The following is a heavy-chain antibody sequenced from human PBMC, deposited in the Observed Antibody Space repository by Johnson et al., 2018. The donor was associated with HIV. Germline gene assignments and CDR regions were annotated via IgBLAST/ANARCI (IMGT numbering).Heavy chain of an antibody. CDR3: EKDEEGYGSGGSCYANAFDI. Sequence: QVQLVESGGGVVQPGGSLRLSCAASGFTFSSYGMHWVRQAPGKVLEWVAFIRYDGSNKYYADSVKGRFTISRDNSKKPLYLQMNSLGAEDTGVYYCEKDEEGYGSGGSCYANAFDIWGQGTMVTVSS. CDR1: GFTFSSYG. D-gene: IGHD2-15*01. V-gene: IGHV3-30*02. J-gene: IGHJ3*02. CDR2: IRYDGSNK.